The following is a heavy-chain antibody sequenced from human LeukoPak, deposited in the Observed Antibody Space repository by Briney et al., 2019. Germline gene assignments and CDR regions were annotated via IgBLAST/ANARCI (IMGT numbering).Heavy chain of an antibody. Sequence: SETLSLTCAVYGGSFSGYYWSWIRQPPGKGLEWIGEINHSGSTNYNPSLKSRVTISVDTSKNQFSLKLGSVTAADTAVYYCARLNRRITIFGVVKNKGYYFDYWDQGTLVTVSS. D-gene: IGHD3-3*01. CDR1: GGSFSGYY. V-gene: IGHV4-34*01. J-gene: IGHJ4*02. CDR2: INHSGST. CDR3: ARLNRRITIFGVVKNKGYYFDY.